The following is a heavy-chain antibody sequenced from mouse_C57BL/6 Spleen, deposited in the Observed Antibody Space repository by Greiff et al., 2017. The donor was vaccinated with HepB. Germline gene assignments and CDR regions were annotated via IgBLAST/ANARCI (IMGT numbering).Heavy chain of an antibody. Sequence: VQLQQSGPELVKPGASVKISCKASGYAFSSSWMNWVKQRPGKGLEWIGRIYPGDGDTNYNGKFKGKATLTADKSSSTAYMQLSSLTSEDSAVYFCARESYYGYDDCAMDYWGQGTSVTVSS. J-gene: IGHJ4*01. CDR1: GYAFSSSW. D-gene: IGHD2-2*01. CDR3: ARESYYGYDDCAMDY. CDR2: IYPGDGDT. V-gene: IGHV1-82*01.